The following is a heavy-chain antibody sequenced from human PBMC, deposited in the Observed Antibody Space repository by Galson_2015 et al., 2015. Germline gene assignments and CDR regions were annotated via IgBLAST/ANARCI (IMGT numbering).Heavy chain of an antibody. J-gene: IGHJ4*02. D-gene: IGHD4-17*01. Sequence: SLTCTVSGGSISIRTYYWGWIRQPPGKGLEWIGSIYSGNTYYNPSLKSRVTISVDMSKNQFSLKLSSVTAADTAVYYCASVTVTYDYWGQGTLVTVSS. V-gene: IGHV4-39*01. CDR1: GGSISIRTYY. CDR2: IYSGNT. CDR3: ASVTVTYDY.